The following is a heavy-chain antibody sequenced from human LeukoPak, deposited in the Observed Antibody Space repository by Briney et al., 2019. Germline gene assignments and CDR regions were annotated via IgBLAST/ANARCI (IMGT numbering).Heavy chain of an antibody. J-gene: IGHJ4*02. CDR2: INPNSGGT. CDR1: GYTFTAYY. D-gene: IGHD2/OR15-2a*01. Sequence: GASVKVSCKASGYTFTAYYIHWVRQAPGQGLEWMGWINPNSGGTEYAQKFQGRVTMTRDTSISTAYMELSRLRSDDTAVYYCASFYAPDRNIESQNLVTVYWGQGTLVSVSS. CDR3: ASFYAPDRNIESQNLVTVY. V-gene: IGHV1-2*02.